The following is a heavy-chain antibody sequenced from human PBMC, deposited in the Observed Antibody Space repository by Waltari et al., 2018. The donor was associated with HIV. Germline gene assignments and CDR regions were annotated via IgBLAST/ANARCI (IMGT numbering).Heavy chain of an antibody. CDR3: ARMVSSTGWYVLDY. CDR2: TWYDGSNK. V-gene: IGHV3-33*01. J-gene: IGHJ4*02. CDR1: GFTFRSYG. D-gene: IGHD6-19*01. Sequence: QVQLVESGGGVVQPGRSLSLSCAASGFTFRSYGMHWVRQAPGKGLEWVAVTWYDGSNKYYADSVKGRFTISRDNSKNTLYLQMNSLRAEDTAVYYCARMVSSTGWYVLDYWGQGTLVTVSS.